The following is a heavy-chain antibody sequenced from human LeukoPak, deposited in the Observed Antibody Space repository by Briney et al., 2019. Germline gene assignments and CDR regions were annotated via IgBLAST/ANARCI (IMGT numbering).Heavy chain of an antibody. CDR3: ARDRDWSFDY. Sequence: PGGSLRLSCAASGFTFSGYSMNWVRQAPGKGLEWVSSISSSSIYIYYADSVKGRFTISRDNAKNSLYLEMSSLRAEDTAVYYCARDRDWSFDYWGLGTLVSVSS. CDR2: ISSSSIYI. V-gene: IGHV3-21*06. D-gene: IGHD3-9*01. CDR1: GFTFSGYS. J-gene: IGHJ4*02.